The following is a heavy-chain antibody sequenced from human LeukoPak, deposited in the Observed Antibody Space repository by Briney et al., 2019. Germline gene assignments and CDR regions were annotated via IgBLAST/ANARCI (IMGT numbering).Heavy chain of an antibody. V-gene: IGHV4-31*03. Sequence: PSETLSLTCTVSGGSISSGSYYCSWIRQHPGKGLEWIGYIYYSGSTYYNPSLKSRVTISVDTSKNQFSLKLSSVTAADTAVYYCASGPQGYCSSTSCYNRNWFDPWGQGTLVTVSS. CDR2: IYYSGST. D-gene: IGHD2-2*02. CDR1: GGSISSGSYY. CDR3: ASGPQGYCSSTSCYNRNWFDP. J-gene: IGHJ5*02.